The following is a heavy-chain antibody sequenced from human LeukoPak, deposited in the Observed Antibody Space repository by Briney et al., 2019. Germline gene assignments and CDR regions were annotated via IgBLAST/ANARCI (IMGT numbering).Heavy chain of an antibody. CDR1: GFTLSSYW. Sequence: PGGSLRLSCAASGFTLSSYWMSWVRQAPGKGLEWVANIKQDGNEKYYVDSVKGRFTISRDNAKSSLYLQMNSLRGEDTAVYFCARLRTTGADRYFDYWGQGTLVTVSS. CDR2: IKQDGNEK. CDR3: ARLRTTGADRYFDY. D-gene: IGHD1-1*01. V-gene: IGHV3-7*01. J-gene: IGHJ4*02.